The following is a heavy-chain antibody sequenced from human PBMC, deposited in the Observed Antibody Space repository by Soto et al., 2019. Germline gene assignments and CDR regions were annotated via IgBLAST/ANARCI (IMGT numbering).Heavy chain of an antibody. CDR3: ARSIAARRTVDY. CDR1: GYTFTAYY. D-gene: IGHD6-6*01. V-gene: IGHV1-2*02. J-gene: IGHJ4*01. CDR2: VNPNSGGT. Sequence: GASVKVSCKASGYTFTAYYMHWVRQAPGQGLGWMGWVNPNSGGTNYAQKFQGKVTMTRDTSITTAYMELSRLRSDDTAVYYCARSIAARRTVDYWGQGTLVTVSS.